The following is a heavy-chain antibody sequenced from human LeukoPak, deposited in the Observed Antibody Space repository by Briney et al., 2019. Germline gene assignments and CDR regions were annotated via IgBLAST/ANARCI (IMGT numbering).Heavy chain of an antibody. V-gene: IGHV3-23*01. CDR3: AAGSGSSGYYYIY. CDR1: GFTFGSYA. Sequence: GGSLRLSCAASGFTFGSYAMTWVRQAPGKGLEWVSSVTETGGATFYADSVKGQFTISRDNSKNTLYLQMNSLRAEDTAEYYCAAGSGSSGYYYIYWGQGTLVTVSS. J-gene: IGHJ4*02. D-gene: IGHD3-22*01. CDR2: VTETGGAT.